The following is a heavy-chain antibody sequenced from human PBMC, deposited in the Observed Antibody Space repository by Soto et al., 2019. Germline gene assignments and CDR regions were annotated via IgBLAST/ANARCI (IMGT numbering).Heavy chain of an antibody. V-gene: IGHV4-30-4*02. Sequence: SETLSLTCTVSGDSITSGESYWSWIRQPPGKGLEWIGYIYYSGSTYYNPSLKSRVSISVDTSKNQFSLKLSSVTAADTAVYYCARENYYDSNYYYYGMDVWGQGTTVTVYS. CDR2: IYYSGST. CDR3: ARENYYDSNYYYYGMDV. J-gene: IGHJ6*02. CDR1: GDSITSGESY. D-gene: IGHD3-22*01.